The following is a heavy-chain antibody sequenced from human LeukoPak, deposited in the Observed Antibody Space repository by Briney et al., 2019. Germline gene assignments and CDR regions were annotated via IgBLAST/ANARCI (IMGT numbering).Heavy chain of an antibody. Sequence: SETLSLTCTVSGGSISSSSYYWGWIRQPPGKGLEWIGYIYYSGSTNYNPSLKSRVTISVDTSKNQFSLKLSSVTAADTAVYCARGTKEQQLVGGLDYWGQGTLVTVSS. V-gene: IGHV4-61*05. J-gene: IGHJ4*02. CDR1: GGSISSSSYY. CDR2: IYYSGST. D-gene: IGHD6-13*01. CDR3: ARGTKEQQLVGGLDY.